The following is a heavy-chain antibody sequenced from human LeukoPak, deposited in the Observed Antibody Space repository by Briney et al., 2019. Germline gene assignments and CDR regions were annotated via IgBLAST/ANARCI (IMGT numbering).Heavy chain of an antibody. CDR2: VYSSGVG. J-gene: IGHJ4*02. D-gene: IGHD2-21*02. CDR3: ARELSGGDYAY. V-gene: IGHV4-4*07. Sequence: SETLSLTCTVSGGSITGYYWNWIRQPAGQGLEWLGRVYSSGVGNYNPSLTSRVTISIDTSKNQFSLKMTSVTAADTAVYHCARELSGGDYAYWGQGTLVTVSS. CDR1: GGSITGYY.